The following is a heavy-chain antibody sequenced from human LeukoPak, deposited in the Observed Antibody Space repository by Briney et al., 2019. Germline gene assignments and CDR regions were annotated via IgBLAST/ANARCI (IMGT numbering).Heavy chain of an antibody. Sequence: GGSLRLSCAASGFTFYDYGMTWVRQAPGKGLEWVSTISGSGLSTYYADSVKGRFTISRDNSKNTLYLQMNSLRAEDTAVYYCAKDYRPHDFWSGLVDYWGQGTLVTVSS. CDR3: AKDYRPHDFWSGLVDY. J-gene: IGHJ4*02. CDR1: GFTFYDYG. CDR2: ISGSGLST. V-gene: IGHV3-23*01. D-gene: IGHD3-3*01.